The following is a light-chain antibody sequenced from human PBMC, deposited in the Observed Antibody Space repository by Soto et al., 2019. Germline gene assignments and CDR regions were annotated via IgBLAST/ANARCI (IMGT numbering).Light chain of an antibody. CDR1: SCNIGAGYD. V-gene: IGLV1-40*01. Sequence: QSVLTQPPSVSGAPGQRVTISCTGSSCNIGAGYDVHWYQQLPGTAPKLLIYGDSNRPSGVPYRFSGSKSGTLASLAITGLQAEDEADDYCQSYDSSLSGSVFGGGTKVTVL. CDR3: QSYDSSLSGSV. J-gene: IGLJ2*01. CDR2: GDS.